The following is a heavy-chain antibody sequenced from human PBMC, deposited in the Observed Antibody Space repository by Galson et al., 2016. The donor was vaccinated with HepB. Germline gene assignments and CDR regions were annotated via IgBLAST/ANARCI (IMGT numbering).Heavy chain of an antibody. CDR2: ISYDGSNQ. CDR3: GKDGGDEAATAGTIDY. Sequence: SLRLSCAASRFTFRSYGMHWVRQAPGKGLEWVAVISYDGSNQYYVDSVKGRFTISRDNSKNTVYLQMNSLRVDDTAVYYCGKDGGDEAATAGTIDYWGQGTLVIVSS. D-gene: IGHD2-21*01. V-gene: IGHV3-30*18. J-gene: IGHJ4*02. CDR1: RFTFRSYG.